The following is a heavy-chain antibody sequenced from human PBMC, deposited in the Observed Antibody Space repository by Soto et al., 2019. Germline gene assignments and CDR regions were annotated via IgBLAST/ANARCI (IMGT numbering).Heavy chain of an antibody. CDR1: GFASRSHA. J-gene: IGHJ5*02. CDR2: ISSDGATK. CDR3: ARSSVHIAAAGRLDL. V-gene: IGHV3-30*14. D-gene: IGHD6-13*01. Sequence: AGGSLRLSCTASGFASRSHAMQWVRQAPGKGLEWVAVISSDGATKYVADSLKGRFTISRDNFESTMSLQMNNLRPEDTALYYCARSSVHIAAAGRLDLWGPGILVTVSS.